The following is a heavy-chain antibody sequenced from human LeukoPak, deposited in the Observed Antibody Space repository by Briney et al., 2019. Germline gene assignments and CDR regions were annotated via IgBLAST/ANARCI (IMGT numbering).Heavy chain of an antibody. V-gene: IGHV4-59*04. CDR3: VRGGKQGFDY. CDR2: IYHSGST. CDR1: GGSISSYY. D-gene: IGHD3-16*01. J-gene: IGHJ4*02. Sequence: SETQSLTCTVSGGSISSYYWSWIRQPPGKGLEWIGYIYHSGSTYYNPSLKSRVTISVDRSKNQFSLKLSSVTAADTAVYYCVRGGKQGFDYWGQGTLVTVSS.